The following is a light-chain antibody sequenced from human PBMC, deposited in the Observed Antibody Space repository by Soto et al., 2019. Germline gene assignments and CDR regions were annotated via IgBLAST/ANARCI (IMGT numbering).Light chain of an antibody. J-gene: IGKJ5*01. CDR1: QSVSSSY. CDR2: GTS. CDR3: QQYGISPLVT. V-gene: IGKV3-20*01. Sequence: EIVLTQSPGTLSLSPGERATLSCRASQSVSSSYLAWYQQRPGQAPRLLIYGTSSRATGIPDRFSGSGSGTDFTLTISRLKPEDFAVYYCQQYGISPLVTFGQGTRLEIK.